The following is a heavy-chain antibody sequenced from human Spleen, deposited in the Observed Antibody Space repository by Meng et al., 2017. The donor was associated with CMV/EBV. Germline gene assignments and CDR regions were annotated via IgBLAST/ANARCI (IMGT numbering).Heavy chain of an antibody. CDR1: GYTFTAYY. CDR2: INPNSGGT. Sequence: ASVKVSCKASGYTFTAYYMHWVRQAPGQGLEWMGWINPNSGGTDYAQKFQGRVTMTRDTSISTAYMELSRLTSDDTAVYYCARTNSSYYFDYWGQGSLVTVSS. J-gene: IGHJ4*02. D-gene: IGHD6-6*01. CDR3: ARTNSSYYFDY. V-gene: IGHV1-2*02.